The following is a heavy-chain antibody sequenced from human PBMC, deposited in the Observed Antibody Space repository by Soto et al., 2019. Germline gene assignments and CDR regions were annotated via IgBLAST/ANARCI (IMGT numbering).Heavy chain of an antibody. CDR2: IYYSGST. CDR3: ARDRIGSSSSYYYYGMDV. Sequence: SETLSLTCTVSGGSISSGGYYWSWIRQHPGKGMEWIGYIYYSGSTYYNPSLKSRVNISVDTSKNQFSLKLNTVTAADTAVYNCARDRIGSSSSYYYYGMDVWGQGTTVTVSS. J-gene: IGHJ6*02. D-gene: IGHD6-6*01. V-gene: IGHV4-31*03. CDR1: GGSISSGGYY.